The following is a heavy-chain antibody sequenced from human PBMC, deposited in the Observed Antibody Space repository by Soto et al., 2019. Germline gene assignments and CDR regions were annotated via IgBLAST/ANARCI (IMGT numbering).Heavy chain of an antibody. Sequence: SETLSLTCTVSGGSISSSSYYWGWIRQPPGRGLEWIGSIYYSGSTYYNPSLKSRVTISVDTSKNQFSLKLSSVTAADTAVYYCHYGSGSYANYYYYGMDVWGQGTTVTVSS. CDR1: GGSISSSSYY. J-gene: IGHJ6*02. CDR2: IYYSGST. D-gene: IGHD3-10*01. CDR3: HYGSGSYANYYYYGMDV. V-gene: IGHV4-39*01.